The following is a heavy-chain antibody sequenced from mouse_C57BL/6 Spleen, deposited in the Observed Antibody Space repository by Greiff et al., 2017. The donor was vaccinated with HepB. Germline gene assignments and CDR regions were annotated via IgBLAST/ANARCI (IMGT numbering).Heavy chain of an antibody. Sequence: QVQLQQSDAELVKPGASVKISCKVSGYTFTDHTIHWMKQRPEQGLEWIGYIYPRDGSTKYNEKFKGKVTLTADKSSSTAYMQLNSLTSEDSAVYFCAKIYYDYDEGYFDYWGQGTTLTVSS. V-gene: IGHV1-78*01. CDR3: AKIYYDYDEGYFDY. CDR1: GYTFTDHT. CDR2: IYPRDGST. J-gene: IGHJ2*01. D-gene: IGHD2-4*01.